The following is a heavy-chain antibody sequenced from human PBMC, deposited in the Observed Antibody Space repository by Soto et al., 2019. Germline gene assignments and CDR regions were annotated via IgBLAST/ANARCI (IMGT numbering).Heavy chain of an antibody. CDR1: GGSISSEYYH. D-gene: IGHD2-21*02. CDR3: AREDDGGDSDYYGLDI. CDR2: IHYTGSI. J-gene: IGHJ6*02. Sequence: SETLSLTCIVSGGSISSEYYHWTWIRQSPGKGLEWIGYIHYTGSIMYNPSFKSRLTMAVDTSKNQFSLQLTSVTAADTAVYLCAREDDGGDSDYYGLDIWGQGTTVPVSS. V-gene: IGHV4-30-4*08.